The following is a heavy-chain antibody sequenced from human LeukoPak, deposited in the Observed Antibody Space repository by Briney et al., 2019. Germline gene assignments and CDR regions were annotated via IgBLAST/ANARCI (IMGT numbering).Heavy chain of an antibody. Sequence: SETLSLTCTVSGGSISNGVYYWSWIRQHPGEGLEWIGYIYYSGSTYYSPSLKSRLTMSVDTSKNQFSLKLSSVTAADTAVYYCARDFGQPHDVGELPVPNWYFDLWGRGTLVTVSS. J-gene: IGHJ2*01. D-gene: IGHD3-10*01. CDR2: IYYSGST. CDR3: ARDFGQPHDVGELPVPNWYFDL. CDR1: GGSISNGVYY. V-gene: IGHV4-31*03.